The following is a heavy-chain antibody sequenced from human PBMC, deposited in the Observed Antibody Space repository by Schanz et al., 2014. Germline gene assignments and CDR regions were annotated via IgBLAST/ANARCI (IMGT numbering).Heavy chain of an antibody. J-gene: IGHJ4*02. CDR3: ARGESIAVAGRIDY. CDR1: GYTFTTYV. V-gene: IGHV7-4-1*02. CDR2: LNTNTGNP. Sequence: QVQLVQSGSELKKPGASVKVSCKASGYTFTTYVMNWVRQAPGQGLEWMGWLNTNTGNPTYAQGFTGRYVFSLDTSVNTAYLQISSLKAADTAVYFCARGESIAVAGRIDYWGQGTLVTVSS. D-gene: IGHD6-19*01.